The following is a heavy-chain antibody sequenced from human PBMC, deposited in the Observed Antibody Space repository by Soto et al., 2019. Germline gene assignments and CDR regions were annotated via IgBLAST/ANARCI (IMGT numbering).Heavy chain of an antibody. J-gene: IGHJ6*02. CDR2: IIPIFGTA. CDR3: ARVAIFGVVTDDYYYGMDV. D-gene: IGHD3-3*01. Sequence: SVKVSCKASGGTFSSYAISWVRQAPGQGLEWMGGIIPIFGTANYAQKFQGRVTITADESTSTAYMELSSLRSEDTAVYYCARVAIFGVVTDDYYYGMDVWGQGTTVTVSS. V-gene: IGHV1-69*13. CDR1: GGTFSSYA.